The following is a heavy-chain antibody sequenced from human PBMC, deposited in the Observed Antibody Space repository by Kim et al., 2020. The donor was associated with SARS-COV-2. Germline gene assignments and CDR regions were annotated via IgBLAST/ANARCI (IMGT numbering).Heavy chain of an antibody. CDR3: ARDYSGGWYRFYY. J-gene: IGHJ4*02. CDR1: GDRFTRFH. V-gene: IGHV1-18*04. CDR2: IGAKNGNT. Sequence: ASVKVSCTASGDRFTRFHISWLRQAPGQGLEWMGWIGAKNGNTKYARKFEGRVTMTTDTSTSRVYMEMRSLRFDDTAVYYCARDYSGGWYRFYYCGLGTL. D-gene: IGHD6-19*01.